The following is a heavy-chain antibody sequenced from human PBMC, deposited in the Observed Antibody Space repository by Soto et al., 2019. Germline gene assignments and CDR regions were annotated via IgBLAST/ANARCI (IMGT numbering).Heavy chain of an antibody. Sequence: ASVKVSCKASGDTFISSGISWLRQAPGQGLEWMGIINPSGGSTSYAQKFQGRVTMTRDTSTSTVYMELSSLRSEDTAVYYCARDQDIVVVVAATPDPYYYYGMDVWGQGTTVTVSS. CDR2: INPSGGST. CDR3: ARDQDIVVVVAATPDPYYYYGMDV. D-gene: IGHD2-15*01. J-gene: IGHJ6*02. CDR1: GDTFISSG. V-gene: IGHV1-46*01.